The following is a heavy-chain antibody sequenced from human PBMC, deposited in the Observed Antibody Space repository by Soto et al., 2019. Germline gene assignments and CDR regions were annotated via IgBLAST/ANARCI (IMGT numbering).Heavy chain of an antibody. D-gene: IGHD3-10*01. CDR1: GYSFTSYW. J-gene: IGHJ4*02. CDR3: ARSLLWFGESHYFDY. Sequence: GESLKISCKGSGYSFTSYWIGWVRQMPGKGLEWMGIIYPGDSDTRYSPSFQGQVTISADKSISTAYLQWSSLKASYTAMYYCARSLLWFGESHYFDYWGQGTLVTVSS. V-gene: IGHV5-51*01. CDR2: IYPGDSDT.